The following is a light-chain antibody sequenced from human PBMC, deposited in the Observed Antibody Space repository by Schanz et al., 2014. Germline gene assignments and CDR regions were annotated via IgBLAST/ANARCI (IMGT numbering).Light chain of an antibody. J-gene: IGKJ4*01. CDR1: QSISSN. CDR2: GAF. V-gene: IGKV3-20*01. CDR3: QQYGLSPL. Sequence: EIVLTQSPATLSVSPGERATLSCRASQSISSNLAWYQQKPGQAPRLLIYGAFNRATGIPDRFSGSGSGTDFTLTISRLEPEDFAVYYCQQYGLSPLFGGGTKVEIK.